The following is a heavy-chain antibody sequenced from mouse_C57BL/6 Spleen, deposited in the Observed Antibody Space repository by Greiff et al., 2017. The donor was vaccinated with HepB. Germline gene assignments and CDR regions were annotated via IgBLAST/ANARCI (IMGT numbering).Heavy chain of an antibody. V-gene: IGHV1-26*01. Sequence: EVQLQQSGPELVKPGASVKISCKASGYTFTDDYMNWVKQSHGKSLEWIGDINPNNGGTRYNQKFKGKATLTVDKSSSTAYLELRSLTSEDSAVYYCARDGITTGGFAYWGQGTLVTVSA. CDR3: ARDGITTGGFAY. D-gene: IGHD1-1*01. J-gene: IGHJ3*01. CDR1: GYTFTDDY. CDR2: INPNNGGT.